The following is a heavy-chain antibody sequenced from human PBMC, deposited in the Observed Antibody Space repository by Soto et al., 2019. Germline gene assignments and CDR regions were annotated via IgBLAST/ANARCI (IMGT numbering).Heavy chain of an antibody. D-gene: IGHD3-22*01. V-gene: IGHV1-69*01. J-gene: IGHJ5*02. CDR3: PRDYYDSSGATPQNWFDP. Sequence: QVQLVQSGAEVKKPGSSVKVSCKASGGTFSSYAISWVRQAPGQGLEWMGGIIPIFGTANYAQKFQGRVTITADESTSTAYMELSSLRSEDTAVYYCPRDYYDSSGATPQNWFDPWGQGTLVTVSS. CDR1: GGTFSSYA. CDR2: IIPIFGTA.